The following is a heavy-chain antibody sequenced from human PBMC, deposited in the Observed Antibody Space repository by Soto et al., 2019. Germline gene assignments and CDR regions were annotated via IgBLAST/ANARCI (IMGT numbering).Heavy chain of an antibody. CDR3: AAELYSGGSCCSFDI. CDR1: GFTFSSSA. V-gene: IGHV1-58*01. Sequence: QMQVVQSGPEVKKPGTSVKVSCKTSGFTFSSSAVQWVQQARGQRLEWMGWIVVGSGNTKYAQKFQERVTITRDMSTSTAHMELSSLRSEDTAVYYCAAELYSGGSCCSFDIWGQGTMVTVSS. D-gene: IGHD2-15*01. J-gene: IGHJ3*02. CDR2: IVVGSGNT.